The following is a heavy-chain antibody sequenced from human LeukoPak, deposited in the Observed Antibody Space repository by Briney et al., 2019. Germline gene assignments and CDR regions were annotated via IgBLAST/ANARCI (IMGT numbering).Heavy chain of an antibody. Sequence: PSETLSLTCAVYGGSFSGYYWSWIRQPPGKGLEWIGELNHSGSTNYNPSLKSRVTMSVDTSKHQFSLKLSSVTAADTAVYYCARLPYCSGGSCYFDYWGQGTLVTVSS. D-gene: IGHD2-15*01. CDR1: GGSFSGYY. CDR3: ARLPYCSGGSCYFDY. V-gene: IGHV4-34*01. CDR2: LNHSGST. J-gene: IGHJ4*02.